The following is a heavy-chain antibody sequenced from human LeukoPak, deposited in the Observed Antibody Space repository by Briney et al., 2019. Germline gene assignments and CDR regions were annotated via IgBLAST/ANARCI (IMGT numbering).Heavy chain of an antibody. CDR1: GFTFSNYC. D-gene: IGHD2-21*02. CDR3: ARARCGDDCFGYYFES. Sequence: GGSLRLSCAASGFTFSNYCMSWVRQAPGRGLEWVSNIEQDGSEKNYVDSVKGRFTISRDNAKNSLYLQMNSLRAEDTAVYYCARARCGDDCFGYYFESWGQGTPVTVSS. CDR2: IEQDGSEK. V-gene: IGHV3-7*01. J-gene: IGHJ4*02.